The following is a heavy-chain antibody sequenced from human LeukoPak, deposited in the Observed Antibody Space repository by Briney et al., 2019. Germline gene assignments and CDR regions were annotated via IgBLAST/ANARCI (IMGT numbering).Heavy chain of an antibody. CDR2: MYQDGSKK. CDR1: GFIFSTYW. J-gene: IGHJ4*02. Sequence: GGSLRLSCAVSGFIFSTYWVTWVRQAPGKGLEWVANMYQDGSKKYYVDSVKGRFTISRDNAKNSLYLQMNSLRAEDTAVYYCATWGVVVPPATDCWGQGTLVTVSS. D-gene: IGHD2-2*01. CDR3: ATWGVVVPPATDC. V-gene: IGHV3-7*01.